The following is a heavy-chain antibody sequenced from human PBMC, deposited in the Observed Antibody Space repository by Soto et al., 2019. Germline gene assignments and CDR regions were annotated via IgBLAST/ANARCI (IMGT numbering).Heavy chain of an antibody. Sequence: QVQLVESGGGVVQPGRSLRLSCAASGFTFSSYAMHWVRQAPGKGLEWVAVISYDGSNKYYADSVKGRFTISRDNSKNTLYLQMNSLRAEDTAVYYCAPPGEWLEGGADYWGQGTLVTVSS. V-gene: IGHV3-30-3*01. CDR2: ISYDGSNK. CDR3: APPGEWLEGGADY. D-gene: IGHD6-19*01. CDR1: GFTFSSYA. J-gene: IGHJ4*02.